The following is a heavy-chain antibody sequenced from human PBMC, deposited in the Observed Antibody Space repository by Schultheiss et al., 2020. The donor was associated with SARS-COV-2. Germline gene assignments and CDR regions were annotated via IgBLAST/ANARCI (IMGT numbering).Heavy chain of an antibody. CDR1: GFTFSSYG. D-gene: IGHD2-15*01. CDR3: ARDVGDHDAFDI. V-gene: IGHV3-NL1*01. J-gene: IGHJ3*02. CDR2: ISGSGGST. Sequence: GGSLRLSCAASGFTFSSYGMHWVRQAPGKGLEWVSAISGSGGSTYYADSVKGRFTISRDNSKNTLYLQMNSLRAEDTAVYYCARDVGDHDAFDIWGQGTMVTVSS.